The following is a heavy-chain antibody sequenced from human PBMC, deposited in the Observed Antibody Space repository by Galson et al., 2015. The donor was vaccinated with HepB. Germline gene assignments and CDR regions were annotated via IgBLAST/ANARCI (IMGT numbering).Heavy chain of an antibody. V-gene: IGHV1-46*01. CDR2: INPSGGST. Sequence: SVKVSCKASGYTFTSYYMHWVRQAPGQGLEWMGIINPSGGSTSYAQKSQGRVTMTRDTSTSTVYMELSSLRSEDTAVYYCARDSRITMVRGVIITGYYGMDVWGRGTTVTVSS. CDR1: GYTFTSYY. J-gene: IGHJ6*02. D-gene: IGHD3-10*01. CDR3: ARDSRITMVRGVIITGYYGMDV.